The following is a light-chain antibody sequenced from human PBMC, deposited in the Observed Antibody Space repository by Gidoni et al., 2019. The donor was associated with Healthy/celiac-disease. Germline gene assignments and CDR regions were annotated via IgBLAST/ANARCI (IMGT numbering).Light chain of an antibody. Sequence: AIRMTQSPSSFSASTGDRVTITCRASQGISSYLAWYQQKPGKAPKLLTYAASTLQSGVPSRFSGSGSGTDFTLTISCLQSEDFATYYWQQYYSYPQTFGQGTKVEIK. CDR1: QGISSY. J-gene: IGKJ1*01. CDR3: QQYYSYPQT. V-gene: IGKV1-8*01. CDR2: AAS.